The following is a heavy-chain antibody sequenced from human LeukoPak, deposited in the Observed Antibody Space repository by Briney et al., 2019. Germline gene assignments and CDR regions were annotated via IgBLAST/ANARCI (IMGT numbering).Heavy chain of an antibody. V-gene: IGHV3-23*01. D-gene: IGHD4-17*01. CDR2: ISGSGGST. Sequence: GGSLRLSCAASGFTFSSYAMSWVRQAPGKGLEWVSAISGSGGSTYYADSVKGRLTISRDNSKNTLYLQMNSLRAEDTAVYYCAKDRYGDYRGGYFDYWGQGTLVTVSS. J-gene: IGHJ4*02. CDR1: GFTFSSYA. CDR3: AKDRYGDYRGGYFDY.